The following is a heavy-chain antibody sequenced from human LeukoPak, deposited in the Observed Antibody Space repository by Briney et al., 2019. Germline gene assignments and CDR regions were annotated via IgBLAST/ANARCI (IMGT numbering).Heavy chain of an antibody. J-gene: IGHJ5*02. V-gene: IGHV1-46*01. D-gene: IGHD1-26*01. CDR2: INPSGSST. CDR1: GYALTRHY. CDR3: ARDNSVGDYAWWFDP. Sequence: ASVKVSCKASGYALTRHYMHWMRQAHGQGLEWMGLINPSGSSTIYAQKFQGRVTMTRDMSTSTDYMELSSLRSEDTAVYYCARDNSVGDYAWWFDPWGQGTLVTVSS.